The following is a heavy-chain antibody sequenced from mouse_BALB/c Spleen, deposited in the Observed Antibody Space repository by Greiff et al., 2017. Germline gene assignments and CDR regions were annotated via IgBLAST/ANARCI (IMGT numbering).Heavy chain of an antibody. J-gene: IGHJ2*01. CDR2: ISSGSSTI. D-gene: IGHD2-3*01. Sequence: EVKLMESGGGLVQPGGSRKLSCAASGFTFSSFGMHWVRQAPEKGLEWVAYISSGSSTIYYADTVKGRFTISRDNPKNTLFLQMTSLRYEDTAMYYCARSIPDYFDYWGQGTTLTVS. V-gene: IGHV5-17*02. CDR3: ARSIPDYFDY. CDR1: GFTFSSFG.